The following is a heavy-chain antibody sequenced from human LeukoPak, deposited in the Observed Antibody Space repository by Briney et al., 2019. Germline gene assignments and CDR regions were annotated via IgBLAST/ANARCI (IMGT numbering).Heavy chain of an antibody. J-gene: IGHJ4*02. CDR1: GFTFSHYW. CDR2: INNDGSST. D-gene: IGHD3-22*01. CDR3: AREVVNYYDSSGIDY. Sequence: GGSLRLSCAASGFTFSHYWMHWVRQVPGKGLVWVSHINNDGSSTTYADSVKGRFTISRDNAKNSLYLQMNSLRAEDTAVYYCAREVVNYYDSSGIDYWGQGTLVTVSS. V-gene: IGHV3-74*01.